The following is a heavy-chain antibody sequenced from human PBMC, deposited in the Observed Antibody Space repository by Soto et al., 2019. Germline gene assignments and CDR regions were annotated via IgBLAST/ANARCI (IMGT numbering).Heavy chain of an antibody. D-gene: IGHD6-19*01. J-gene: IGHJ4*02. V-gene: IGHV3-11*01. CDR1: GLTFSDYY. CDR3: ARDFSHSSPDY. CDR2: ISSSGSTI. Sequence: GGSLRLSCAASGLTFSDYYMSWIRQAPGKGLEWVSYISSSGSTIYYADSVKGRFTISRDNAKNSLYLQMNSLRAEDTAVYYCARDFSHSSPDYWGQGTLVTVSS.